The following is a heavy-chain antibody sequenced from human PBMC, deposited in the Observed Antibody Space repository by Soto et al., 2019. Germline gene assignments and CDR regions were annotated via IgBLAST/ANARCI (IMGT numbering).Heavy chain of an antibody. CDR3: ARSTYGNGGSCYPQY. D-gene: IGHD2-15*01. CDR1: GFTFSDYG. Sequence: QVQVEEFGGGVVRPGRSLRLSCEGPGFTFSDYGFHWVRQAPGKGLEWVAMISYDGSDRYYRDSVQGRFTISRDDSKNTVFLQMNSLRTEDTAMYYCARSTYGNGGSCYPQYWGPGTLVTVSS. V-gene: IGHV3-30*03. J-gene: IGHJ4*02. CDR2: ISYDGSDR.